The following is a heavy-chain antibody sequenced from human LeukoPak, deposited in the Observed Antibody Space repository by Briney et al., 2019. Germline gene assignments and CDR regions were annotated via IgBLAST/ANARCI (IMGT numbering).Heavy chain of an antibody. V-gene: IGHV3-7*01. D-gene: IGHD5-18*01. CDR1: GFTFSSYG. CDR2: IKQDGSEK. CDR3: ARVRSAMVTGYFDY. Sequence: GGSLRLSCAASGFTFSSYGMHWVRQAPGKGLEWVANIKQDGSEKHYVDSVKGRFTISRDNAKNSLYLQMNSLRAEDTAVYYCARVRSAMVTGYFDYWGQGTLVTVSS. J-gene: IGHJ4*02.